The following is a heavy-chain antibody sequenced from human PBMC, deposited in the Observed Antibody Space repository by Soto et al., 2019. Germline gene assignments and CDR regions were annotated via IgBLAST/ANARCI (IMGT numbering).Heavy chain of an antibody. CDR3: ARVDIAVAPQAGDY. V-gene: IGHV1-8*01. J-gene: IGHJ4*02. D-gene: IGHD6-19*01. CDR2: MNPNSGNT. Sequence: QVQLVQSGAEVKKPGASVKVSCKASGYTFTSYDINWVRQATGQGLEWMGWMNPNSGNTGYAQKFEGRVTMTRNTSISTAYMELSSLRSEDTAVYYCARVDIAVAPQAGDYWGQGTLVTVSS. CDR1: GYTFTSYD.